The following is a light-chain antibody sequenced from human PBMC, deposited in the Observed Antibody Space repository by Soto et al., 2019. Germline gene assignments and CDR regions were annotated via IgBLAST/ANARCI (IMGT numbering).Light chain of an antibody. J-gene: IGLJ3*02. CDR2: NND. CDR3: SVWDDSLIGWV. V-gene: IGLV1-44*01. Sequence: QSVLTQPPSASGTPGQRVTISCSGSNSNIGSHSINWYQQLPGTAPKLLMYNNDQRPSGVPDRFSASKSGTSDSLAISGLQSEDEADYYCSVWDDSLIGWVFGGGTQLTVL. CDR1: NSNIGSHS.